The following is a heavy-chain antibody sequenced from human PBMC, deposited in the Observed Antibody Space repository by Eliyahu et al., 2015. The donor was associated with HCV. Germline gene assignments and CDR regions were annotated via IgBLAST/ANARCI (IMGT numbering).Heavy chain of an antibody. CDR2: IKSKTDGGTT. CDR1: GFXFXXAG. D-gene: IGHD2-2*01. J-gene: IGHJ4*02. V-gene: IGHV3-15*01. Sequence: EVQLVESGGGLVKPGGSLRLXCAASGFXFXXAGMSWVRQAPGKGLGWGGRIKSKTDGGTTDYAAPVKGRFTISRDDSKNTLYLQMNSLKTEDTAVYYCTTDGRYQLPHPPDYWGQGTLVTVSS. CDR3: TTDGRYQLPHPPDY.